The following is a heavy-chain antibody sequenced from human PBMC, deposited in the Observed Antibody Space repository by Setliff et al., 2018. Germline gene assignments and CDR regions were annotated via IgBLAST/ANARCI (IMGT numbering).Heavy chain of an antibody. CDR3: VRTDYSDGRYSMDV. Sequence: SETLSLTCAAYGGTFSDYYWTWIRQPPGKGLEWVGEINHRGSTTYNPSLKSRVTISVDKSTNQFSLKLNSVTAADTAVYYCVRTDYSDGRYSMDVWGKGTTVTVSS. CDR2: INHRGST. J-gene: IGHJ6*03. CDR1: GGTFSDYY. V-gene: IGHV4-34*01. D-gene: IGHD6-19*01.